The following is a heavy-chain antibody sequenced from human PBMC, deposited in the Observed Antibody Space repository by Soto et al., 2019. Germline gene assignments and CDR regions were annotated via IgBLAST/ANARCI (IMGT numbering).Heavy chain of an antibody. D-gene: IGHD6-13*01. CDR2: IYHSGST. V-gene: IGHV4-4*02. CDR1: GGSISSSNW. Sequence: SETLSLICAVSGGSISSSNWWSWVRQPPGKGLEWIGEIYHSGSTNYNPSLKSRVTISVDKSKNQFSLKLSSVTAADTAVYYCARSPRLQQRYSNRRLGGNWFDPWGQGTLVTVSS. CDR3: ARSPRLQQRYSNRRLGGNWFDP. J-gene: IGHJ5*02.